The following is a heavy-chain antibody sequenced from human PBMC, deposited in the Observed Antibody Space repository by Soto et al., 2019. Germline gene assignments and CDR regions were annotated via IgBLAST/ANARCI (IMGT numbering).Heavy chain of an antibody. Sequence: ASVKVSCKASGYTFTSYGISWVRQAPGQGLEWMGWISGYNGNTNYAQNLQGRVTMTTDISTSTAYMELRSLRSDDTAVYYCARHVMILVAPFDYWGQGTLVTVSS. CDR2: ISGYNGNT. V-gene: IGHV1-18*01. CDR3: ARHVMILVAPFDY. J-gene: IGHJ4*02. CDR1: GYTFTSYG. D-gene: IGHD3-22*01.